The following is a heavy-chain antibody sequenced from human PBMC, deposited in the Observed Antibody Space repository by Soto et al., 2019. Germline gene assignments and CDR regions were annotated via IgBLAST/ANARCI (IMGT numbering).Heavy chain of an antibody. V-gene: IGHV3-48*03. CDR2: ISSSGSTI. D-gene: IGHD2-21*01. CDR1: GFTFSSYE. CDR3: ARDRIEGYYYGMDV. J-gene: IGHJ6*02. Sequence: EVQLVESGGGLVQPGGSLRLSCAASGFTFSSYEMNWVRQAPGKGLEWVSYISSSGSTIYYADSVKGRFTISRDNAKNSLYLQMNSLRAEDTAVYYCARDRIEGYYYGMDVWGQGTTVTVSS.